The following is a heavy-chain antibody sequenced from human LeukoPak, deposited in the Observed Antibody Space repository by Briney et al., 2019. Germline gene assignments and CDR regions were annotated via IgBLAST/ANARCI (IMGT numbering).Heavy chain of an antibody. D-gene: IGHD4-11*01. CDR2: INHSGST. V-gene: IGHV4-34*01. J-gene: IGHJ5*02. CDR3: ARGISDYSNYGWFDL. CDR1: GGSFSGYY. Sequence: SETLSLTCAVYGGSFSGYYWSWIRQPPGKGLEWIGEINHSGSTNYNPSLKSRVTISVDTSKNQFSLKLSSVTAADTAVYYCARGISDYSNYGWFDLWGQGTLVTVSS.